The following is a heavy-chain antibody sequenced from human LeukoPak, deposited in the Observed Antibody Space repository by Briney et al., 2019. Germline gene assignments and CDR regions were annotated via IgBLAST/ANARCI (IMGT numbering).Heavy chain of an antibody. J-gene: IGHJ3*02. Sequence: ASVKVSCKASGYTFTSYGISWVRQAPGQGLEWMGWISAYNGNTNYAQKLQGRVTMTTDTSTSTAYMELRSLRSDDTAVYYCAYCSGGSCYPGDAFDIWGQGTMVTVSS. V-gene: IGHV1-18*01. CDR3: AYCSGGSCYPGDAFDI. CDR2: ISAYNGNT. D-gene: IGHD2-15*01. CDR1: GYTFTSYG.